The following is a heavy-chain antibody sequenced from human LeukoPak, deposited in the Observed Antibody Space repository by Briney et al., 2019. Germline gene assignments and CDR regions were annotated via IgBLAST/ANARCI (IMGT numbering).Heavy chain of an antibody. V-gene: IGHV1-2*02. J-gene: IGHJ5*02. CDR2: INPNSCGT. Sequence: GLINPNSCGTNYAQKFQGRVTITRDTSISKDYMEMRRQRSDDTAVYYCASAYSSSRYWFDPWGQGTLVTVSS. D-gene: IGHD4-11*01. CDR3: ASAYSSSRYWFDP.